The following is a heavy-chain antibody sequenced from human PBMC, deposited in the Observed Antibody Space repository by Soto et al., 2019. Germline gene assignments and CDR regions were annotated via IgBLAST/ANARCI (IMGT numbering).Heavy chain of an antibody. D-gene: IGHD5-12*01. CDR1: GFTFKNYA. J-gene: IGHJ4*02. CDR3: AKDYLGNSAMFDX. CDR2: INCTGDET. Sequence: GGSLRLSCAASGFTFKNYAMSWVRQAPGKGLEWVGCINCTGDETLSAYSVKVRVTISIDNSNNTLYLQMNSLRAEDTAVYYCAKDYLGNSAMFDXWGQGTLVTVSX. V-gene: IGHV3-23*01.